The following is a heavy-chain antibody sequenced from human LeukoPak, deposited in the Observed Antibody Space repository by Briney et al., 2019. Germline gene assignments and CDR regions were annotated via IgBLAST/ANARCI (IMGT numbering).Heavy chain of an antibody. J-gene: IGHJ5*02. V-gene: IGHV3-48*02. CDR1: GFSFSSYS. D-gene: IGHD3-10*01. CDR3: VKEGGPRTPYSGLGP. Sequence: GGSLRLSCAASGFSFSSYSMDWVRQTPGKGLEWLSYIGGSGGPILYADSVKGRFTTSRDNAKNSLYLQMNSLRDEDTAVYYCVKEGGPRTPYSGLGPWGQGTLVTVSS. CDR2: IGGSGGPI.